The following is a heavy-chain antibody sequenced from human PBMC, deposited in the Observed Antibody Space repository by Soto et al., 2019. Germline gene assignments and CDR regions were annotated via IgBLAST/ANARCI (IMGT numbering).Heavy chain of an antibody. CDR3: ARDSLHGYYFES. Sequence: SETLSLTCAVSGGSISSGGYSWNWIRQPPGKGLEWIGYIYHSGSTYYNPSLKSRVTISVDKSNNQFSLKLSSVTAADTAVYYCARDSLHGYYFESWGQGTLVTAPQ. CDR1: GGSISSGGYS. D-gene: IGHD3-22*01. V-gene: IGHV4-30-2*01. CDR2: IYHSGST. J-gene: IGHJ4*02.